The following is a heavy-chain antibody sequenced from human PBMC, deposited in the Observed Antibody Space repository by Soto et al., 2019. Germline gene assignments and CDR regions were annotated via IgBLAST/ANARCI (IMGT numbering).Heavy chain of an antibody. D-gene: IGHD5-12*01. CDR2: IYYSGST. CDR1: GGSISSSSYY. J-gene: IGHJ4*02. Sequence: QLQLQESGPGLVKPSETLSLTCTVSGGSISSSSYYWGWIRQPPGKGLEWIGSIYYSGSTYYNPSLKSRVTISVDTSKNQFSLKLSSVTAADTAVYYCARHGPYVVATNLDYWGQGTLVTVSS. V-gene: IGHV4-39*01. CDR3: ARHGPYVVATNLDY.